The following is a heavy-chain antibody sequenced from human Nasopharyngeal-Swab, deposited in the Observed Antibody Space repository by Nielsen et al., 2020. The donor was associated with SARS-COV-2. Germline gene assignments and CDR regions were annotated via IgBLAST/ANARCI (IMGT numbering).Heavy chain of an antibody. D-gene: IGHD6-6*01. CDR1: GFTFSSYA. CDR3: AHGIAARRRRQDYFEY. CDR2: ISGSGGST. V-gene: IGHV3-23*01. Sequence: GGSLRLSSAASGFTFSSYAMSWVRQAPGKGLEWVSAISGSGGSTYYADSVKGRFTISRDNSKNPLYLQMNSLRAEDTAVYYCAHGIAARRRRQDYFEYWGQGTLVTVSS. J-gene: IGHJ4*02.